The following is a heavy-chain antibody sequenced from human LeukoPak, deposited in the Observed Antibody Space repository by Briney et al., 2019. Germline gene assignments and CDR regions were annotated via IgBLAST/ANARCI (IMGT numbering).Heavy chain of an antibody. CDR1: GFIFTDYY. CDR2: INPNSDT. V-gene: IGHV1-2*02. Sequence: ASVKVSCKTSGFIFTDYYMHWVQQAPGQGLEWMGWINPNSDTNYAQKFQGRVTMTRDTTTNTVYMELTRLRSDDTAVYYCARDRGIEGSTDYWGQGTLVTVSS. CDR3: ARDRGIEGSTDY. J-gene: IGHJ4*02. D-gene: IGHD1-26*01.